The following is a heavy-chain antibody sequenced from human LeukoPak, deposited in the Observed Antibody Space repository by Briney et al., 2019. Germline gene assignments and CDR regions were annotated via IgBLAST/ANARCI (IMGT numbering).Heavy chain of an antibody. CDR3: ARGGYSYGQTYYYYGMDV. Sequence: ASVKVSCKASGYTFTSYGISWVRQAPGQGLEWMGWISAYNGNTNYAQKFQGRVTMTRNTSISTAYMELSSLRSEDTAVYYCARGGYSYGQTYYYYGMDVWGQGTTVTVSS. J-gene: IGHJ6*02. D-gene: IGHD5-18*01. CDR1: GYTFTSYG. CDR2: ISAYNGNT. V-gene: IGHV1-18*01.